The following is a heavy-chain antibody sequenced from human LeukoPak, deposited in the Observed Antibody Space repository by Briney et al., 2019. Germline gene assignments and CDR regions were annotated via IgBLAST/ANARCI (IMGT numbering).Heavy chain of an antibody. CDR1: GFTFSSYG. CDR2: IWYDGSNK. V-gene: IGHV3-33*01. D-gene: IGHD3-10*01. CDR3: ARDAYDGSGSHIISLYGMDV. Sequence: SGRSLRLSCAASGFTFSSYGMHWVRQAPGKGLEWAAVIWYDGSNKYYADSVKGRFTISRDNSKNTLYLQMNSLRAKDTAVYYCARDAYDGSGSHIISLYGMDVWGQGTTVTVSS. J-gene: IGHJ6*02.